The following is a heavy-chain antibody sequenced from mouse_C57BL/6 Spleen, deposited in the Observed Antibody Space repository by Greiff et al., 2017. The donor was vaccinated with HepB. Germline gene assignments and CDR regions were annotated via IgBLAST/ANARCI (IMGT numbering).Heavy chain of an antibody. CDR3: ARHEEMGGGVYYDYDWFAY. V-gene: IGHV1-62-2*01. CDR2: FYPGSGSI. CDR1: GYTFTEYT. J-gene: IGHJ3*01. Sequence: QVQLKQSGAELVKPGASVKLSCKASGYTFTEYTIHWVKQRSGQGLEWIGWFYPGSGSIKYNEKFKDKATLTADKSSSTVYMELSRMTSEDSAVYFCARHEEMGGGVYYDYDWFAYWGQGTLVTVSA. D-gene: IGHD2-4*01.